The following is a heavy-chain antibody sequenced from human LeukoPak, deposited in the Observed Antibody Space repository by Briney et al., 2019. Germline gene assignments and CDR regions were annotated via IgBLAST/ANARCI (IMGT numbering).Heavy chain of an antibody. Sequence: SETLSLTCTVSGDSISSSGSYWGWLRQPPGKGLEWVGSIYYSGNTYHNPSLKSRVTISVDTSKNQFSLKLSSVTAADTAVYYCARHTYCSSTSCYYWPQVLYPFDYWGQGTLVTVSS. J-gene: IGHJ4*02. CDR1: GDSISSSGSY. D-gene: IGHD2-2*01. CDR2: IYYSGNT. V-gene: IGHV4-39*01. CDR3: ARHTYCSSTSCYYWPQVLYPFDY.